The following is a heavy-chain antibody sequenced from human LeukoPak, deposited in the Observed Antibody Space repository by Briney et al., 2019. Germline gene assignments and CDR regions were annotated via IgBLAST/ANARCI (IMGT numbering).Heavy chain of an antibody. J-gene: IGHJ3*02. D-gene: IGHD6-13*01. V-gene: IGHV3-48*04. CDR1: GFTFSSYS. Sequence: PGGSLRLSCAASGFTFSSYSMNWVRQAPGKGLEWVSYISSSSSTIYYADSVKGRFTISRDSAKNSLYLQMNSLRAEDTAVYYCATGLIAAAGTEAFDIWGQGTMVTVSS. CDR2: ISSSSSTI. CDR3: ATGLIAAAGTEAFDI.